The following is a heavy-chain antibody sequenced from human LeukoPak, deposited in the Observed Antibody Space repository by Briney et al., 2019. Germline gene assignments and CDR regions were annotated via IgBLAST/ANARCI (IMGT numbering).Heavy chain of an antibody. Sequence: ASVKVSCKASGGTFSSYAIRWVRQAPGQGLEWMGGVIPIFGTANYAQKFQGRVTITTDESTSTAYMELSSLRSEVTAVYYCAGTYYYDSSGYFFDYWGQGTLVTVSS. V-gene: IGHV1-69*05. CDR2: VIPIFGTA. D-gene: IGHD3-22*01. CDR1: GGTFSSYA. J-gene: IGHJ4*02. CDR3: AGTYYYDSSGYFFDY.